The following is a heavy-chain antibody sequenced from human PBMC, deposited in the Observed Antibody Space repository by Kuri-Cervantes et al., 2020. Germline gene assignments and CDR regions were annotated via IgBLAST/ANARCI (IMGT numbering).Heavy chain of an antibody. CDR2: ISGSGGST. D-gene: IGHD1-26*01. J-gene: IGHJ4*02. CDR1: GFTFSSYA. V-gene: IGHV3-23*01. Sequence: GESLKISCAASGFTFSSYAMSWVRQAPGKGLEWVSAISGSGGSTYYADSVKGRFTISRDNSKKTLYLQMNSLTAEDTAVYYCARDVSGSYDYWGQGTLVTVSS. CDR3: ARDVSGSYDY.